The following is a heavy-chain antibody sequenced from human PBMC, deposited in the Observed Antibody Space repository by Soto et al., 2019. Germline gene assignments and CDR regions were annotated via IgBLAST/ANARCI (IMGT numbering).Heavy chain of an antibody. Sequence: SETLSLTCTVSGGSVSSGSYYWSWIRQPPGKGLEWIGYIYYSGSTNYNPSLKGRVTISVDTSKNRFSLKLSSVTAADTAVYYCARGFGRNNWFDPWGQGTLVTVSS. CDR2: IYYSGST. J-gene: IGHJ5*02. CDR1: GGSVSSGSYY. V-gene: IGHV4-61*01. CDR3: ARGFGRNNWFDP. D-gene: IGHD3-16*01.